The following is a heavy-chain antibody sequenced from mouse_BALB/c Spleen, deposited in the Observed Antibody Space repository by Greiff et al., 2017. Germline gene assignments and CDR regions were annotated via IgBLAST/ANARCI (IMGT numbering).Heavy chain of an antibody. J-gene: IGHJ2*01. CDR3: ARPLDY. CDR2: IYPGSGST. V-gene: IGHV1-77*01. Sequence: QVQLKESGPELVKPGASVKMSCKASGYTFTDYVISWVKQRTGQGLEWIGEIYPGSGSTYYNEKFKGKATLTADKSSNTAYMQLSSLTSEDSAVYFCARPLDYWGQGTTLTVSS. CDR1: GYTFTDYV.